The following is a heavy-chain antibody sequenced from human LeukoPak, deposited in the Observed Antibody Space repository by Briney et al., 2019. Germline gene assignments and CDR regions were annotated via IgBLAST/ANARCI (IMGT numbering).Heavy chain of an antibody. J-gene: IGHJ4*02. CDR3: AREPQSPITMIEY. CDR2: IYHSGST. Sequence: SGTLSLTCAVSGGSISSSNWWSWVRQPPGKGLEWIGEIYHSGSTNYNPSLKSRVTISVDTSKNQFSLKLSSVTAADTAVYYCAREPQSPITMIEYWGQGTLVTVSS. CDR1: GGSISSSNW. V-gene: IGHV4-4*02. D-gene: IGHD3-22*01.